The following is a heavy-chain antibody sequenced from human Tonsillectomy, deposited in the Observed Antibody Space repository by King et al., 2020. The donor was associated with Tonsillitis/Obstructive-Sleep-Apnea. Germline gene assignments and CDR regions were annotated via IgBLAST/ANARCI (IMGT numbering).Heavy chain of an antibody. CDR3: AKGVREDDDYRGWFDP. CDR2: IYSGGDT. D-gene: IGHD4-17*01. V-gene: IGHV3-53*01. J-gene: IGHJ5*02. CDR1: GFTVSSNY. Sequence: QLVQSGGGLIQPGGSLRLPCAASGFTVSSNYRSWVRRAPGKGREWGSVIYSGGDTTYADSLQGRFTTSRDNSKNTLYLQMNSLRAEDTAVYYCAKGVREDDDYRGWFDPWGQGTLVTVSS.